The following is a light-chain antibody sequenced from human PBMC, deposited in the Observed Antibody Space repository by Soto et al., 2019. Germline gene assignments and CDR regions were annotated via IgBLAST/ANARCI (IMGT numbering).Light chain of an antibody. J-gene: IGKJ1*01. V-gene: IGKV1-5*01. CDR1: QTITRW. CDR2: DAS. CDR3: QQYNSYTT. Sequence: DIQMTQSPSTLSSSVGDRVTLTCRASQTITRWMAWYQQKPGKAHNLLIYDASTLESGVPSRLSGSRSGTEFTLTISSMQPDDFATYYCQQYNSYTTFGQGTKVDI.